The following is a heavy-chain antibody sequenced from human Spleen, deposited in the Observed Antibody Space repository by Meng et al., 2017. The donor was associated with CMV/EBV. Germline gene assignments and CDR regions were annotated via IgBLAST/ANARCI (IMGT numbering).Heavy chain of an antibody. J-gene: IGHJ5*02. CDR2: IYYSGNT. Sequence: QGQVQGSGPGLVKPSQPPPLTCTVSGGSMSSGDYFWNWIRQPPGKGLEWIGYIYYSGNTYYNPSLKSRVTISIDTSKNQFSLKLSSVTAADTAVYYCARAEYYNWFDPWGQGTLVTVSS. CDR3: ARAEYYNWFDP. V-gene: IGHV4-30-4*01. D-gene: IGHD1-14*01. CDR1: GGSMSSGDYF.